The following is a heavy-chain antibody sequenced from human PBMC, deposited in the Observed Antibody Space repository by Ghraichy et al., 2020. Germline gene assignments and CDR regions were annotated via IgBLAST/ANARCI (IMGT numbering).Heavy chain of an antibody. J-gene: IGHJ6*02. CDR1: GFAFSTYS. CDR2: ITSRSTTI. D-gene: IGHD5-12*01. Sequence: GGSLRLSCAASGFAFSTYSMTWVRQAPGKRLEWVSYITSRSTTIYYADSVEGRFTVFRDNARNSLYLQMNSLRDEDTAVYYCARDNPNSGFEFHYRLDVWGQGTTVTVSS. V-gene: IGHV3-48*02. CDR3: ARDNPNSGFEFHYRLDV.